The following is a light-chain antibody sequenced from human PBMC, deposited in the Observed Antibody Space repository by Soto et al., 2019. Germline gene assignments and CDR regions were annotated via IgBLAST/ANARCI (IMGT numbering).Light chain of an antibody. Sequence: EIVITQSPHTLSLSPRQRATLSCRASVSVMTDLAWYQQKPGQAPRLLIYGASTRAAGVPVRFSGSGSGSEFTLTIDTLQSEDFAVYYCQQYHNWLPITFGQGTRLE. CDR1: VSVMTD. J-gene: IGKJ5*01. CDR3: QQYHNWLPIT. V-gene: IGKV3-15*01. CDR2: GAS.